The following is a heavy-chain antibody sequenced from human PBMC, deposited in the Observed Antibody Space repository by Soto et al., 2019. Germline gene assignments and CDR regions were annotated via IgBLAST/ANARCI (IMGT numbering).Heavy chain of an antibody. CDR1: GFTLSSYG. J-gene: IGHJ6*02. D-gene: IGHD3-22*01. CDR3: ATESDSSAFPFAKHFYYLGMDL. CDR2: MNSDGTDT. V-gene: IGHV3-74*03. Sequence: GGSRRLSCAASGFTLSSYGMHWVRQAPGKGLVGVAGMNSDGTDTTYADSVRGRFTISTDTAKNTLYLQMRSLRAEDTAVYSCATESDSSAFPFAKHFYYLGMDLWGQGTPVTVSS.